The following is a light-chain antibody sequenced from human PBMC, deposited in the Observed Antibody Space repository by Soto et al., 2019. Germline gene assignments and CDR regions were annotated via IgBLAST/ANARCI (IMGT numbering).Light chain of an antibody. J-gene: IGKJ1*01. CDR1: QSISTY. CDR3: QQSYNTQWT. CDR2: GAS. V-gene: IGKV1-39*01. Sequence: DIQMAQSPSSLSASVGDRVIITCRASQSISTYVNWYQQRPGTAPKLLIYGASTLQRGVPSRFSGSGSGTDFSLTITSLQPEDFATYFCQQSYNTQWTFGQGTKVEIK.